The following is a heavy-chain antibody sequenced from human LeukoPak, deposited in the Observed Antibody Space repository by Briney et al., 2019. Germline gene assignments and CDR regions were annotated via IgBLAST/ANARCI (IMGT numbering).Heavy chain of an antibody. Sequence: PSETLSLTCTVSGGSISNYYWSWIRQSPGKGLEWMGYIYYSGSTNYNPSLKSRVTISVHTSKNQFPPKLSSVTAADTAVYYCARRGYSYGSYYFDYWGQGTLVTVSS. V-gene: IGHV4-59*01. CDR1: GGSISNYY. CDR2: IYYSGST. CDR3: ARRGYSYGSYYFDY. D-gene: IGHD5-18*01. J-gene: IGHJ4*02.